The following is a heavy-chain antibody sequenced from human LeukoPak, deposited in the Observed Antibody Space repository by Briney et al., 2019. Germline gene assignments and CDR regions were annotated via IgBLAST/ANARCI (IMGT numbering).Heavy chain of an antibody. CDR1: GFTFSSYS. V-gene: IGHV3-21*01. CDR2: ISSSSSYI. Sequence: GGSLRLSCAASGFTFSSYSMNWVRQAPGKGLESVSSISSSSSYIYYADSVKGRFTISRDNAKNSLYLQMNSLRAEDTAVYYCASDPVAGTVNWFDPWGQGTLVTVSS. CDR3: ASDPVAGTVNWFDP. J-gene: IGHJ5*02. D-gene: IGHD6-19*01.